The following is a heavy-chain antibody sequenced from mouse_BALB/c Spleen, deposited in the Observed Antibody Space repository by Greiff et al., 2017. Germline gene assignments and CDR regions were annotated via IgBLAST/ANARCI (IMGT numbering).Heavy chain of an antibody. CDR1: GYTFSSYW. CDR2: ILPGSGST. J-gene: IGHJ4*01. D-gene: IGHD2-10*02. Sequence: QVQLQQSGAELMKPGASVKISCKATGYTFSSYWIEWVKQRPGHGLEWIGEILPGSGSTNYNEKFKGKATMTADTSSNTAYLQLSSLTSEDTAVYYCNAQYGKSYAMDYWGQGTSVTVSS. V-gene: IGHV1-9*01. CDR3: NAQYGKSYAMDY.